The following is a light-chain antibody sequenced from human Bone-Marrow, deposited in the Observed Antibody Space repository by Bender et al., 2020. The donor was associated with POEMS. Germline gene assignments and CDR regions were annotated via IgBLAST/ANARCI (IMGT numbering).Light chain of an antibody. V-gene: IGLV3-25*03. CDR3: QSIDSSGTWV. J-gene: IGLJ3*02. CDR2: KDT. Sequence: SSELTQPPSVSVPPGQTARLTCSGDVLPKQYTHWYQQKPGQAPVVVIYKDTERPSGIPERFSGSSSGTTVSLTISGVQAEDEADYYCQSIDSSGTWVFGGGTKLTVI. CDR1: VLPKQY.